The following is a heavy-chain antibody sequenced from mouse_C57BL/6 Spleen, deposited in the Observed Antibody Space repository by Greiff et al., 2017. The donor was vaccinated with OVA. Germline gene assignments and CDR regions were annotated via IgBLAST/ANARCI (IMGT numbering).Heavy chain of an antibody. J-gene: IGHJ1*03. Sequence: QVQLKQPGAELVMPGASVKLSCKASGYTFTSYWMHWVKQRPGQGLEWIGEIDPSDSYTNYNQKFKGKSTLTVDKSSSTAYMQLSSLTSEDSAVYYCARTLEDYSNYWYFDVWGTGTTVTVSS. D-gene: IGHD2-5*01. CDR1: GYTFTSYW. CDR3: ARTLEDYSNYWYFDV. V-gene: IGHV1-69*01. CDR2: IDPSDSYT.